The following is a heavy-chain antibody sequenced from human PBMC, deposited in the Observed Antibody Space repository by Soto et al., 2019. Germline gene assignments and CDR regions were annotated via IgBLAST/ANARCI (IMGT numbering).Heavy chain of an antibody. CDR2: INAGNGNT. Sequence: ASVKVSCKASGYTFTNYAIHWVRQAPGQRLEWMGWINAGNGNTKYSQKFQGRVTFTRDTSASTVCMELSSLSSEDTAVFYCARDPRYYYGSGNYYTYYYGMDVWGQGTTVTAP. CDR3: ARDPRYYYGSGNYYTYYYGMDV. J-gene: IGHJ6*02. V-gene: IGHV1-3*01. D-gene: IGHD3-10*01. CDR1: GYTFTNYA.